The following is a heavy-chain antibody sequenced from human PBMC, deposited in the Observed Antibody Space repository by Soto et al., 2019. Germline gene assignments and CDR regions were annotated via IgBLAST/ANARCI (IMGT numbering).Heavy chain of an antibody. CDR1: GLVFTNAQ. J-gene: IGHJ4*01. Sequence: GGSLRLSCAASGLVFTNAQMHWVRQAPGEGLEWLALIESKTNGGTTEYAAPVKGRFTISRDDSKNTVYLEMNSLQTEDTAIYYCTTDSYITSIIVRFDYWGHGTLVTVSS. CDR2: IESKTNGGTT. V-gene: IGHV3-15*07. CDR3: TTDSYITSIIVRFDY. D-gene: IGHD3-22*01.